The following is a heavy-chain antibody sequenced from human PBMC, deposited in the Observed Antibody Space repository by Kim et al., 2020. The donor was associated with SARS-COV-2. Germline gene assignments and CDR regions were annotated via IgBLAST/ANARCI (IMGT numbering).Heavy chain of an antibody. CDR3: VGDGPDYFYFDY. J-gene: IGHJ4*02. D-gene: IGHD3-9*01. CDR1: GDSVSRNSAA. CDR2: TYYRSKWYN. V-gene: IGHV6-1*01. Sequence: SQTLSLSCAISGDSVSRNSAAWNWIRQSPSRGLEWLGRTYYRSKWYNDYAVSVKSRITINPDTSKNQVSLQLNSVTPEDTAVYYCVGDGPDYFYFDYWGQGTLVTVSS.